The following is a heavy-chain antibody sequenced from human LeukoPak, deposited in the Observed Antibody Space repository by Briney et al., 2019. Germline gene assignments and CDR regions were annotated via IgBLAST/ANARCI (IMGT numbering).Heavy chain of an antibody. J-gene: IGHJ4*02. CDR2: IYYSGST. CDR1: GGSISSYY. CDR3: AAAVAGSVDY. D-gene: IGHD6-19*01. V-gene: IGHV4-59*01. Sequence: PSETLSLTCAVSGGSISSYYWSWIRQPPGEGLEWIGYIYYSGSTNYNPSLKSRVTISVDTSKNQFSLKLSSVTAADTAVYYCAAAVAGSVDYWGQGTLVTVSS.